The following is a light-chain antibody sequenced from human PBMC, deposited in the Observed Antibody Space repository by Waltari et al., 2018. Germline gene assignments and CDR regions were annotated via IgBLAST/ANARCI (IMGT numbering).Light chain of an antibody. CDR2: LGS. CDR1: QSLRHLNGYNY. V-gene: IGKV2-28*01. Sequence: EIVMTQSPLSLPVTPGEPASIPCRSSQSLRHLNGYNYLDWYLQKPGQSPKLLIYLGSSRASGVPGRFSCSGSGTDFTLLISRVEADDVGVYYCMQARQTPFTFGQGTKLEI. CDR3: MQARQTPFT. J-gene: IGKJ2*01.